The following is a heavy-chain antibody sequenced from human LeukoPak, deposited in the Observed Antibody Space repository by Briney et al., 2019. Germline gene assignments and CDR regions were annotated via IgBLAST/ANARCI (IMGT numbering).Heavy chain of an antibody. CDR1: GYTFTGYY. Sequence: ASVKVSCKASGYTFTGYYIHWVRQAPGQGLEWMGWINPNSGGTNYAQKFQGRVTMTRDTSISTAYMELSGLRSDDTAVYYCARDRSMVIPTPYAFAIWGQGTMVTVSS. V-gene: IGHV1-2*02. J-gene: IGHJ3*02. D-gene: IGHD2-21*01. CDR3: ARDRSMVIPTPYAFAI. CDR2: INPNSGGT.